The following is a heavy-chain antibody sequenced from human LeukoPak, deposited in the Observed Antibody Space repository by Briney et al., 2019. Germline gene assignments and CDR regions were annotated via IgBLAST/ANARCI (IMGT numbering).Heavy chain of an antibody. CDR2: ISGSGDNT. CDR3: AKGSYYDSSGSFYFDY. J-gene: IGHJ4*01. Sequence: PGGSLRLSCAASGFTFSSYAMSWVRQAPGKGLEWVSGISGSGDNTYYADSVKGRFTISRDSSKNTLYVQVNSLGTEDTAAYYCAKGSYYDSSGSFYFDYWGQEPWSPSPQ. CDR1: GFTFSSYA. V-gene: IGHV3-23*01. D-gene: IGHD3-22*01.